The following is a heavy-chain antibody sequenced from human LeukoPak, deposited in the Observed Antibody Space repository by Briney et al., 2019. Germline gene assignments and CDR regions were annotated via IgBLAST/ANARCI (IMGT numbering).Heavy chain of an antibody. CDR3: TTQLLYEHNFDY. CDR2: IKSNTDGGTT. Sequence: PGGSLRLSCAASGSTFSDAWMSWVRQTPGKGLEWVGRIKSNTDGGTTDFAAPVKGRFTISRDDSENALYLQMNSLKTEDTAVYYCTTQLLYEHNFDYWGQGTLVTVSS. V-gene: IGHV3-15*01. J-gene: IGHJ4*02. CDR1: GSTFSDAW. D-gene: IGHD2-2*02.